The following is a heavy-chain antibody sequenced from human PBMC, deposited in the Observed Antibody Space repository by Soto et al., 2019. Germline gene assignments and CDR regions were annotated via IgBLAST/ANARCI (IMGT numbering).Heavy chain of an antibody. CDR1: GGSISSGDYY. CDR2: IYYSGST. Sequence: QVQLQESGPGLVKPSQTLSLTCTVSGGSISSGDYYWSWIRQPPGKGLEWIGYIYYSGSTYYNPSLKSRVPXSXAXXMNQFSLKLSSVTAADTAVYYCASVGGFGATTIDYWGQGTLVTVSS. CDR3: ASVGGFGATTIDY. V-gene: IGHV4-30-4*01. D-gene: IGHD3-10*01. J-gene: IGHJ4*02.